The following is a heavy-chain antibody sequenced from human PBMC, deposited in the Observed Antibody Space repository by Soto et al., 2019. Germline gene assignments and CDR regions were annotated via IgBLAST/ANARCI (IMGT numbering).Heavy chain of an antibody. J-gene: IGHJ5*02. D-gene: IGHD6-13*01. Sequence: QVQLQESGPGLVKPSETLSLTCTVSGGSISSYYWSWIRQPPGKGLEWIGYIYYSGSTNYNPSLKGRATISVDTSKNQFSLKLSSVTAADTAVYYCARARAPLYSSSWYWFDPWGQGTLVTVSS. CDR1: GGSISSYY. CDR3: ARARAPLYSSSWYWFDP. CDR2: IYYSGST. V-gene: IGHV4-59*08.